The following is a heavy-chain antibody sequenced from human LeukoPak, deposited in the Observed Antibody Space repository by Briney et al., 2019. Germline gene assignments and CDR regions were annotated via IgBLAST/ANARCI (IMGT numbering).Heavy chain of an antibody. V-gene: IGHV1-2*06. D-gene: IGHD3-22*01. CDR2: INPNSGGI. CDR1: GYTLTAYY. Sequence: ASVKVSCKASGYTLTAYYLHWVRHAPGQGLEWMGRINPNSGGITYAQKFQGRVTMTRDTSIGTAYMELSSLRSDDTAVYYCARPYYESSGLYVDAFDIWGQGTMVTVSS. CDR3: ARPYYESSGLYVDAFDI. J-gene: IGHJ3*02.